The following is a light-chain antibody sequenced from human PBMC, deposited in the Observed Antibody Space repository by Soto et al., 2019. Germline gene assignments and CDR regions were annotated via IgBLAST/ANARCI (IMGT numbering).Light chain of an antibody. CDR2: DVS. Sequence: QSVLTQPASVSGSPGQSITISCTGTSSDVGGYNYISWYQQHPGKVPKLMIYDVSHRPSGVSNRFSGSKSANTASLTISGLQAEDEADYYCSSFTSRNTLVFGGGTKLTVL. CDR3: SSFTSRNTLV. CDR1: SSDVGGYNY. J-gene: IGLJ2*01. V-gene: IGLV2-14*03.